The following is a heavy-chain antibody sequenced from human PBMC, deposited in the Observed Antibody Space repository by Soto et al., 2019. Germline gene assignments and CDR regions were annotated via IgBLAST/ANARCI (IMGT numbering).Heavy chain of an antibody. J-gene: IGHJ6*02. CDR1: GGTFSSYA. V-gene: IGHV1-69*01. Sequence: QVQLVQSGAEVKKPGSSVKVSCKASGGTFSSYAISWVRQAPGQGLEWMGGIIPIFGTANYAQKFQGRVTMTADESTSTAYMELSSLRSEDTAVYYCARGHSSSPSHPYYYYGMDVWGQGTTVTVSS. CDR3: ARGHSSSPSHPYYYYGMDV. CDR2: IIPIFGTA. D-gene: IGHD6-6*01.